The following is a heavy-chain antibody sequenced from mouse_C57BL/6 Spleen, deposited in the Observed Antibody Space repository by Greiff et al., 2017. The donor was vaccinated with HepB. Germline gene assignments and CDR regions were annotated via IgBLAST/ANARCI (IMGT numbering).Heavy chain of an antibody. CDR2: IDPETGGT. V-gene: IGHV1-15*01. Sequence: VQLQQSGAELVRPGASVTLSCKASGYTFTDYEMHWVKQTPVHGLEWIGAIDPETGGTAYNQKFKGKAILTADKSSSTAYMELRSLTSEDSAVYYCPRGVSSYGYAMDYWGQGTSVTVSS. CDR1: GYTFTDYE. J-gene: IGHJ4*01. CDR3: PRGVSSYGYAMDY. D-gene: IGHD1-1*01.